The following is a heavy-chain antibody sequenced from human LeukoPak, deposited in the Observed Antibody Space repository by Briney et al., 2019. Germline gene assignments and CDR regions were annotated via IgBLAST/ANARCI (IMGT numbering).Heavy chain of an antibody. CDR3: ARCIVGARGPSAFDI. J-gene: IGHJ3*02. CDR2: INPSGGST. V-gene: IGHV1-46*01. D-gene: IGHD1-26*01. Sequence: ASVKVSCKASGYTFTGYYMHWVRQAPGQGLEWMGIINPSGGSTSYAQKFQGRVTMTRDMSTSTVYMELSSLRSEDTAVYYCARCIVGARGPSAFDIWGQGTMVTVSS. CDR1: GYTFTGYY.